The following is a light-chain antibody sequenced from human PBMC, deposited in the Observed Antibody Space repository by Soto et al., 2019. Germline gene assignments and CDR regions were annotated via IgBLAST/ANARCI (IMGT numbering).Light chain of an antibody. CDR2: GNT. V-gene: IGLV1-40*01. Sequence: QSVLTQPPSVSGAPGQRVTMSCTGSSSNIGAGCDVHWYQHLPGTAPKLLIYGNTNRPSGVPDRFSGSKSGTSAPLAITGLQAEDEADYYCQSYDTSLSGPVVFGGGTKLTVL. J-gene: IGLJ2*01. CDR3: QSYDTSLSGPVV. CDR1: SSNIGAGCD.